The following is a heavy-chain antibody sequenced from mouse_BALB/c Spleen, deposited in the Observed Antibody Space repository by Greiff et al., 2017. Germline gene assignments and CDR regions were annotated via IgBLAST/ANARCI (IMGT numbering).Heavy chain of an antibody. D-gene: IGHD1-1*01. CDR1: GFTFSDYG. CDR3: ARNDGNIYYFDY. Sequence: DVMLVESGGGLVQPGGSRKLSCAASGFTFSDYGMAWVRQAPGKGPEWVAFISNLAYSIYYADTVTGRFTISRENAKNTLYLEMSSLRSEDTAMYYCARNDGNIYYFDYWGQGTTLTVSS. V-gene: IGHV5-15*02. J-gene: IGHJ2*01. CDR2: ISNLAYSI.